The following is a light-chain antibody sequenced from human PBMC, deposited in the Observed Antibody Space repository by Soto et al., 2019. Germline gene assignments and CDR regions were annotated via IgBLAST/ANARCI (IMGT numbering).Light chain of an antibody. J-gene: IGKJ1*01. Sequence: EIVMTQSPATLSVSPGERATLSCRASQSVSTNLAWYQQKPGQAPRLLIFGASTRATGIPARFSGSGSGTEFTLNISSLQSEDFAVYYCQHDNNCHPWRFGQGTKVEIK. CDR2: GAS. CDR1: QSVSTN. CDR3: QHDNNCHPWR. V-gene: IGKV3-15*01.